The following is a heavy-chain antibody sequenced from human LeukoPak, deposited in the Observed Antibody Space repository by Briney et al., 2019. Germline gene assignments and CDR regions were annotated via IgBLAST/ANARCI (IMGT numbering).Heavy chain of an antibody. V-gene: IGHV1-46*01. CDR2: IYPRDGST. CDR3: ARDQEAFDY. CDR1: GYSFTSNY. J-gene: IGHJ4*02. Sequence: ASVKVSCRASGYSFTSNYVHWVRQAPGQGLEWMGMIYPRDGSTSYTQKFQGRVTVTRDTSTSTVHMELSGLRSEDTAVYYCARDQEAFDYWGQGTLVTVSS.